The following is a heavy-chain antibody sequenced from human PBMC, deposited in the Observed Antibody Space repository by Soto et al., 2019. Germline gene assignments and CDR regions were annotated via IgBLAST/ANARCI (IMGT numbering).Heavy chain of an antibody. CDR1: GFTFSSYG. CDR3: ARGGAVRPDY. V-gene: IGHV3-48*02. CDR2: ISSGPVTT. J-gene: IGHJ4*02. Sequence: EVQLVNSGGGLVQPGGSLRLSCVASGFTFSSYGMNWVRQAPGKGLEWVSYISSGPVTTNYADSVKGRFTISRDNAKSSLYLQLNSLRDADTAVYYCARGGAVRPDYWGQGTLVIVSS.